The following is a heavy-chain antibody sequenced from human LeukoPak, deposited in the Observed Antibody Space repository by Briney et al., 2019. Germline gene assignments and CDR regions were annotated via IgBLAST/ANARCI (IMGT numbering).Heavy chain of an antibody. CDR3: ARQTGSGLFILP. D-gene: IGHD3/OR15-3a*01. V-gene: IGHV4-38-2*02. CDR1: GYSISSGYY. Sequence: SETLPLTCTVSGYSISSGYYWGWIRQPPGKGLEWIGVYHVGTTDYNPSLKSRVTISVDRSKNQMSLKLTSVTAADTAVYYCARQTGSGLFILPGGQGTLVTVSS. CDR2: VYHVGTT. J-gene: IGHJ4*02.